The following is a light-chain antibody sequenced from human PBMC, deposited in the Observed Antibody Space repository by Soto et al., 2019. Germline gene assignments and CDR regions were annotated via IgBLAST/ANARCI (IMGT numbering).Light chain of an antibody. Sequence: EVVMTQSPATLSVSPGERATLSCRANQSISSNLAWYQQKPGQAPRLLIYGATTRATGIPARFSGSGSGTDFTLTISSLQSEDFAVYYCQMYNNWWTFGQGTKVDIK. J-gene: IGKJ1*01. CDR3: QMYNNWWT. CDR2: GAT. V-gene: IGKV3-15*01. CDR1: QSISSN.